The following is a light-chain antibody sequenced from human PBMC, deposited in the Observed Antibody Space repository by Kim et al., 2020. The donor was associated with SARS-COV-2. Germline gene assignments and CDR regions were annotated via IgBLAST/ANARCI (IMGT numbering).Light chain of an antibody. CDR1: SSDVGTYNY. Sequence: QSALTQPPSASGSPGQSVTIYCTGTSSDVGTYNYVSWYQQHPGKAPKVLIYEVNKRPSGVPDRFSGSKSGNTASLTVSGLQAEDEADYYCSSYVGNNNYVFGSGTKVTVL. CDR3: SSYVGNNNYV. CDR2: EVN. V-gene: IGLV2-8*01. J-gene: IGLJ1*01.